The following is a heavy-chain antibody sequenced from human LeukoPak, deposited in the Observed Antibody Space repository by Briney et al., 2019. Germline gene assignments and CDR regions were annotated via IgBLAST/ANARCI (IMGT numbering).Heavy chain of an antibody. D-gene: IGHD6-13*01. CDR3: ARGGFGGSWFWNN. J-gene: IGHJ4*02. CDR1: GFTFTNYW. CDR2: INRGGSER. Sequence: AGGSLRLSCAASGFTFTNYWMTWVRQALGKGLEWVANINRGGSERYYVDSVKGRFTISRDTAKNSLYLQMNSLRAEDTAVYYCARGGFGGSWFWNNWGQGTLVTVSS. V-gene: IGHV3-7*01.